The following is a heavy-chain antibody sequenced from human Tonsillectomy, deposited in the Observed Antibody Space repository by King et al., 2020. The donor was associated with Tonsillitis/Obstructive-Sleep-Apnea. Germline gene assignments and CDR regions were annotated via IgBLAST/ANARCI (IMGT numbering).Heavy chain of an antibody. J-gene: IGHJ4*02. CDR3: ARQSIAARSFDY. CDR1: GYSFTSYW. D-gene: IGHD6-6*01. Sequence: VQLVESGAEVKKPGESLRISCKGSGYSFTSYWISWVRQMPGKGLEWIGRIDPSDSYTNYSPSFQGQLTISADKSLSTAYLQWSSLKASDTAMYYCARQSIAARSFDYWGQGTLVTVSS. CDR2: IDPSDSYT. V-gene: IGHV5-10-1*01.